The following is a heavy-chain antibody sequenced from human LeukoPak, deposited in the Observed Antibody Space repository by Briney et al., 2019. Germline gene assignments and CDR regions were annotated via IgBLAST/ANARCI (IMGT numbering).Heavy chain of an antibody. V-gene: IGHV3-30-3*01. CDR3: AREWTAAGTYYYGMDV. D-gene: IGHD6-13*01. J-gene: IGHJ6*02. Sequence: GGSLRLSCAASGFTFSSYAMHWVRQAPGKGLEWVAVISYDGSNKYYADSVKGRFTISRDNSKNTLYLQMNSLRAEDTAVYYCAREWTAAGTYYYGMDVWGQGTTVTVSS. CDR2: ISYDGSNK. CDR1: GFTFSSYA.